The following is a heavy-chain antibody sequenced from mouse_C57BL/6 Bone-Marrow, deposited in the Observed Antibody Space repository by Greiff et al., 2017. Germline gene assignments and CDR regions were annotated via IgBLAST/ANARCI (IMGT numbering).Heavy chain of an antibody. Sequence: FQLQQSGPELVKPGDSVKISCKASGYSFTGYFMNWVMQSHGKSLEWIGRINPYNGDTFYNQKFKGKATLTVDKSSSTAHMELRSLTSEDSAVYYCARGDGYYSWFAYGGQGTLVTVSA. CDR1: GYSFTGYF. D-gene: IGHD2-3*01. J-gene: IGHJ3*01. CDR2: INPYNGDT. V-gene: IGHV1-20*01. CDR3: ARGDGYYSWFAY.